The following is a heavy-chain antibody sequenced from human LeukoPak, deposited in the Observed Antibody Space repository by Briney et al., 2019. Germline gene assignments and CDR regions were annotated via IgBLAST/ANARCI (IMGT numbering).Heavy chain of an antibody. CDR2: IYSGGST. CDR3: ARDRCSGGSCYGYYYGMDV. J-gene: IGHJ6*02. D-gene: IGHD2-15*01. Sequence: GGSLRLSCAASGFTVSSNYMSWVRQAPGKGLEWVSVIYSGGSTYYADSVKGRFTISRDNSKNTLYLQMNSLRAEDTAVYYCARDRCSGGSCYGYYYGMDVWGQGTTVTVSS. CDR1: GFTVSSNY. V-gene: IGHV3-53*05.